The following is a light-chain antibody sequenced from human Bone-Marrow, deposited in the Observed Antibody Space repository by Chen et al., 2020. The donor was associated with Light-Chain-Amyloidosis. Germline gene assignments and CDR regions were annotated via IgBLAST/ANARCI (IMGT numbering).Light chain of an antibody. J-gene: IGLJ2*01. Sequence: QSALPQPPSASGSPGPSVTISCTGTSSDVGGYNYVSWYQQHPGKAPKLMIYEVSERPSGVPDRFSGSKSGNTASLTVSGLQAEDEADYYCSSYAGSNNLVFGGGTKLTVL. CDR1: SSDVGGYNY. V-gene: IGLV2-8*01. CDR3: SSYAGSNNLV. CDR2: EVS.